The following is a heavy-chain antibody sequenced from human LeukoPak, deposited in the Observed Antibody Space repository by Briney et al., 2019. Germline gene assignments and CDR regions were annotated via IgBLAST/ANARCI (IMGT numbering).Heavy chain of an antibody. D-gene: IGHD3-9*01. CDR2: IWYDGSNK. Sequence: PGGSLRLSCAASGFTFSSYGMHWVRQAPGKGLEWVAVIWYDGSNKYYADSVKGRFTISRDNSKNTLYLQMNSLRAEDTAVYYCARGSRYDILTGYLNYYYYYYGMDVWGQGTTVTVSS. J-gene: IGHJ6*02. CDR3: ARGSRYDILTGYLNYYYYYYGMDV. CDR1: GFTFSSYG. V-gene: IGHV3-33*01.